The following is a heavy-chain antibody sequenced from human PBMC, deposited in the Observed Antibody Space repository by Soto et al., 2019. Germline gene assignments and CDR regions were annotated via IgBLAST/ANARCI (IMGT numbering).Heavy chain of an antibody. D-gene: IGHD2-15*01. V-gene: IGHV2-5*02. J-gene: IGHJ6*02. CDR3: AHKGGRGAAMDV. CDR2: IYWDDDE. Sequence: GMDLEWLALIYWDDDERYSPFLKSRLTIAKDTSKNQEVLTMTNMDPVDTATYFCAHKGGRGAAMDVWGQGATVTVSS.